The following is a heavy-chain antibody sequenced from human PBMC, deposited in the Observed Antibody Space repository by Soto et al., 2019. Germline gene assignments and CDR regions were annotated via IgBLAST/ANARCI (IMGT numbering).Heavy chain of an antibody. V-gene: IGHV3-48*04. D-gene: IGHD3-3*01. CDR2: ISGSGTTI. CDR3: ARPFYDFWSGSPGWYFDY. CDR1: GFTFSSYS. J-gene: IGHJ4*02. Sequence: PGGSLRLSCAASGFTFSSYSMNWVRQAPGKGLEWVSYISGSGTTIYYADSVKGRFTISRDNAKNSLYLQMNSLRAEDTAVYYCARPFYDFWSGSPGWYFDYWGQGTLVTVSS.